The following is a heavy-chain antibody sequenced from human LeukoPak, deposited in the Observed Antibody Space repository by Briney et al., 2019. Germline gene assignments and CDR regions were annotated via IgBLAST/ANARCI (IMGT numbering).Heavy chain of an antibody. V-gene: IGHV1-69*06. D-gene: IGHD3-9*01. CDR2: IIPIFGTA. CDR3: ARFARGVSTGYCLHGWMNWAGLASDI. Sequence: GSSVKVSCKASGGTFSSYAISWVRQAPGQGLEWMGGIIPIFGTANYAQKFQGRVTITADKSTSTAYMELSSLRSEDTAVYYCARFARGVSTGYCLHGWMNWAGLASDIWGQGTMVTVSS. CDR1: GGTFSSYA. J-gene: IGHJ3*02.